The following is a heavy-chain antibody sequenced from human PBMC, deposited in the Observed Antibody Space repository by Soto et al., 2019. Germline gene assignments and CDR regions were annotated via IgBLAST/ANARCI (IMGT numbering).Heavy chain of an antibody. J-gene: IGHJ4*02. V-gene: IGHV3-30-3*01. D-gene: IGHD6-6*01. Sequence: GGSLRLSCAASGFTFSSYAMHWVRQAPGKGLEWVAVISYDGSNKYYADSVKGRFTISRDNSKNTLYLQMNSLRAEDTAVYYCASRPYSSSRPFDYWGQGTLVTVSS. CDR3: ASRPYSSSRPFDY. CDR2: ISYDGSNK. CDR1: GFTFSSYA.